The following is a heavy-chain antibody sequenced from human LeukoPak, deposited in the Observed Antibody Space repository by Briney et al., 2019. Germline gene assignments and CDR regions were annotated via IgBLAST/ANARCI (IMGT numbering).Heavy chain of an antibody. Sequence: TSSETLSLTCTVASGSISSSTYYWGWIRQPPGKGLEWIGSIYYSGSTYYNPSLKSRVTISVDTSKNQFSLKLSSVTAADTAVYYCARGRYYYGSGVWYYYYMDVWGKGTTVTVSS. V-gene: IGHV4-39*07. CDR2: IYYSGST. CDR3: ARGRYYYGSGVWYYYYMDV. CDR1: SGSISSSTYY. D-gene: IGHD3-10*01. J-gene: IGHJ6*03.